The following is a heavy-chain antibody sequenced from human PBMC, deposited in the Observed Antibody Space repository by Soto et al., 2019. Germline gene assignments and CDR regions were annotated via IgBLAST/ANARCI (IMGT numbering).Heavy chain of an antibody. V-gene: IGHV4-30-2*01. Sequence: QLQLQESGSGLVKPSQTLSLTCAVSGGSISSGGYSWSWIRQPPGKGLEWIGYIYHSGSTYYNPSLKSRVTISVDRSKTQFSLKLSSVTAADTAVYYWARDRGGGGKLDPWGQGTLVTVSS. CDR1: GGSISSGGYS. CDR3: ARDRGGGGKLDP. CDR2: IYHSGST. D-gene: IGHD2-15*01. J-gene: IGHJ5*02.